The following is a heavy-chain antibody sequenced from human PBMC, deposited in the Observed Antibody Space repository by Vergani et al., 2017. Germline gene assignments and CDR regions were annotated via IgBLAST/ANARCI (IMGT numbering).Heavy chain of an antibody. CDR2: INNDGHT. D-gene: IGHD2-8*02. CDR3: AVRPRVNLVGREIVTKRTFDY. CDR1: FDSIRNLY. Sequence: QVQLQESGPGLVKSSETLSLTCSISFDSIRNLYCNWIRQPPGKGLEWIGKINNDGHTDYNPSLESRVTVSRDTAKNQFSLNLMSVTAADTAMSDCAVRPRVNLVGREIVTKRTFDYWSQGSLVTVSS. J-gene: IGHJ4*02. V-gene: IGHV4-59*04.